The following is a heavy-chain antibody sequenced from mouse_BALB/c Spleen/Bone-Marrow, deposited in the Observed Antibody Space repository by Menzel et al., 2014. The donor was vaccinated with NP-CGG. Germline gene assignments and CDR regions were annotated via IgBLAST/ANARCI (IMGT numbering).Heavy chain of an antibody. Sequence: VKLVESGPGLVAPSQSLSITCPVSGFSLTSYGVHWVRQPPGKGLEWLGVIWAGGSTNYNSALMSRLSISKDNSKSQVFLKLNSLQTDDSAMYYCARDPFYYGSPHWYFDVWGAGTTVTVSS. CDR3: ARDPFYYGSPHWYFDV. CDR1: GFSLTSYG. D-gene: IGHD1-1*01. J-gene: IGHJ1*01. CDR2: IWAGGST. V-gene: IGHV2-9*02.